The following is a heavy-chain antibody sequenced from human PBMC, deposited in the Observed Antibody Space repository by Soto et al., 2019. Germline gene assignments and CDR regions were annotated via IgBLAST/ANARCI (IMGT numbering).Heavy chain of an antibody. CDR2: IYYSGST. CDR3: ARDYHSGGAFDI. J-gene: IGHJ3*02. Sequence: SVTLSITCTVSGGSISSGGYYWSWIRQPPGKGLEWIGYIYYSGSTNYNPSLKSRVTISVDTSKNQFSLKLSSVTAADTAVYYCARDYHSGGAFDIWGPGTMVTVSS. D-gene: IGHD6-19*01. CDR1: GGSISSGGYY. V-gene: IGHV4-61*08.